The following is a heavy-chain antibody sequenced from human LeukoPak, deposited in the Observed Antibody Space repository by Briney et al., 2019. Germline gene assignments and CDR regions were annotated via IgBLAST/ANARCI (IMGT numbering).Heavy chain of an antibody. Sequence: SETLSLTCAVSGGSIDSYCWSWFRQPPGKGLEWIGYVYYSGTTYYNPSLKSRVTISVDRPKNQLSLKLSSVTAADTAVYYCARHLTGTKSLDYWGPGSLVTVSS. CDR1: GGSIDSYC. D-gene: IGHD1-7*01. CDR3: ARHLTGTKSLDY. J-gene: IGHJ4*02. V-gene: IGHV4-59*08. CDR2: VYYSGTT.